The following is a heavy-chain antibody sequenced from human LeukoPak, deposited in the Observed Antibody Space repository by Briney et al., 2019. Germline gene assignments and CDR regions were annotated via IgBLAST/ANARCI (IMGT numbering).Heavy chain of an antibody. V-gene: IGHV3-23*01. D-gene: IGHD5-18*01. CDR2: ISGSGGST. Sequence: GGSLRLSCAASGFTFSSYAMSWVRQAPGKGLEWGSAISGSGGSTYYADSVKGRFTISRDNSKNTLYLQMNSLRAEDTAVYYCAKCPGYSYGYDWGQGTLVTVSS. CDR1: GFTFSSYA. J-gene: IGHJ4*02. CDR3: AKCPGYSYGYD.